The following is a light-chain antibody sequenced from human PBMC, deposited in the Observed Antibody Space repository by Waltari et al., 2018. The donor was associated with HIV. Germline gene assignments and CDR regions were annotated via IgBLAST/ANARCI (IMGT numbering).Light chain of an antibody. J-gene: IGLJ3*02. CDR3: QSYDSSLSGSGV. V-gene: IGLV1-40*01. CDR1: SSNIGAHYD. Sequence: QSVLTQPPSVSGAPGQRVTISCTGSSSNIGAHYDVHWYQQLPGTAPKLLIYGNNKRPSGVPDRVPGSKSGTSASLAITGLQAEDEADYYCQSYDSSLSGSGVFGGGTKLTVL. CDR2: GNN.